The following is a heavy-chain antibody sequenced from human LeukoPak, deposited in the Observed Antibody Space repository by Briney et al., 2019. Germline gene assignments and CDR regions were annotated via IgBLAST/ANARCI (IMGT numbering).Heavy chain of an antibody. J-gene: IGHJ3*02. V-gene: IGHV3-48*02. CDR3: ARDSGYAFDT. D-gene: IGHD2-15*01. CDR1: GFTLSSYR. CDR2: IRSSSSTT. Sequence: GGSLRLSCAASGFTLSSYRMNWVRQAPGKGLEWVSYIRSSSSTTYYADSVKGRFTISSDNAKNSLYLQMNTLRDEDTAVYFCARDSGYAFDTWGQGTMVTVSS.